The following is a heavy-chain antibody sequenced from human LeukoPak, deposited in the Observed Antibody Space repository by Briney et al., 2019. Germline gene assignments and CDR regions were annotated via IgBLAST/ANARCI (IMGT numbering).Heavy chain of an antibody. D-gene: IGHD3-9*01. J-gene: IGHJ4*02. Sequence: PGGSLRLSCAASGFTFSSYAMSWVRQAPGKGLEWVSAISGSGGSTYYADSVKGRFTISRDNSKNTLYLQMNSLRAEDTAVYYCAKGGYYDILTGYYSSLFFDYWGQGTLVTVSS. V-gene: IGHV3-23*01. CDR1: GFTFSSYA. CDR3: AKGGYYDILTGYYSSLFFDY. CDR2: ISGSGGST.